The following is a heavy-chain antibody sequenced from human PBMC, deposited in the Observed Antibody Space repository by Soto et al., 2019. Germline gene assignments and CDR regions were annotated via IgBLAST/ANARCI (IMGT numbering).Heavy chain of an antibody. J-gene: IGHJ5*02. CDR3: AKGGYYYDSSGYNPTS. CDR2: ISYDGSNK. Sequence: QVQLVESGGGVVQPGRSLRLSCAASGFTFSSYGMHWVRQAPGKGLEWVAVISYDGSNKYYADSVKGRFTISRDNSKNTPYLQMNSLRAEDTAVYYCAKGGYYYDSSGYNPTSWGQGTLVTVSS. V-gene: IGHV3-30*18. CDR1: GFTFSSYG. D-gene: IGHD3-22*01.